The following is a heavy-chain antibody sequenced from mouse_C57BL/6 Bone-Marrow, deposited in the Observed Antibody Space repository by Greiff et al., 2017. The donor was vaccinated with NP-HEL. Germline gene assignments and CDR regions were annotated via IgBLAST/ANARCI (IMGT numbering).Heavy chain of an antibody. CDR1: GYTFTDYY. CDR2: INPNNGGT. J-gene: IGHJ3*01. CDR3: AKTAQAAWFAY. V-gene: IGHV1-26*01. D-gene: IGHD3-2*02. Sequence: EVKLQQSGPELVKPGASVKISCKASGYTFTDYYMNWVKQSHGKSLEWIGDINPNNGGTSYNQKFKGKATLTVDKSSSTAYMELRSLTSEDSAVYYCAKTAQAAWFAYWGQGTLVTVSA.